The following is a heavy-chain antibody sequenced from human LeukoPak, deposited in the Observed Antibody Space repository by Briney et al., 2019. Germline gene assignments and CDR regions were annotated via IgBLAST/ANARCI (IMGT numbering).Heavy chain of an antibody. D-gene: IGHD6-19*01. Sequence: GASVKVSCRASGYTFTTNGISWVRQPPGQALEWMAWISPYNGDTKYAQELQGRLTVTTDTSTSTAYMELRSLRSDETAVYYCARLRGGIYSSRDGFDIWGQGTMVTVSS. CDR1: GYTFTTNG. CDR2: ISPYNGDT. CDR3: ARLRGGIYSSRDGFDI. V-gene: IGHV1-18*04. J-gene: IGHJ3*02.